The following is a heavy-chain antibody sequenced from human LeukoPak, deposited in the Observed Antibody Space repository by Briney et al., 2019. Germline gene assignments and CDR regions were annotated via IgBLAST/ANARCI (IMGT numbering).Heavy chain of an antibody. J-gene: IGHJ4*02. CDR2: INHSGST. D-gene: IGHD6-13*01. V-gene: IGHV4-34*01. Sequence: TSETLSLTCAVYGGSFSGYYWSWIRQPPGKGLEWIGEINHSGSTNYNPSLKSRVTISVDTSKNQFSLKLSSVTAADTAVYYCAVSSIAAAGNFDYWGQGTLVTASS. CDR1: GGSFSGYY. CDR3: AVSSIAAAGNFDY.